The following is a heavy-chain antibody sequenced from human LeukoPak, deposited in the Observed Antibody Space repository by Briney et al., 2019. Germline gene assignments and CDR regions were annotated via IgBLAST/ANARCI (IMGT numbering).Heavy chain of an antibody. J-gene: IGHJ4*02. D-gene: IGHD3-10*01. Sequence: PGRSLRLSCAASGFTFSSYWMSWVRQAPGKGLEWVANIKQDGSEKNYVDSVKGRFTISRDNAKNSLYLQMNSLRAEDTAVYYCAKVWRVRGVITAVFDSWGQGTLVTVSS. V-gene: IGHV3-7*01. CDR2: IKQDGSEK. CDR1: GFTFSSYW. CDR3: AKVWRVRGVITAVFDS.